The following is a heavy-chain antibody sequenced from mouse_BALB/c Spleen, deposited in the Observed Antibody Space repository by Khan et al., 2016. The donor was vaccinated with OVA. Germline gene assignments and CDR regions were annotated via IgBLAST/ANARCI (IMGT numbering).Heavy chain of an antibody. CDR1: VFSLTSYG. Sequence: QVQLNESGPGLVQPSQSLSIPCPVSVFSLTSYGVNWVRQSPGKGLEWLAAIRSGGITDYNAAFKSRLSISKDNSKIQVFFKLNNLQANDTAIYYCARNYDYDEGLSYWGQGTLVTVSA. CDR2: IRSGGIT. D-gene: IGHD2-4*01. CDR3: ARNYDYDEGLSY. J-gene: IGHJ3*01. V-gene: IGHV2-2*02.